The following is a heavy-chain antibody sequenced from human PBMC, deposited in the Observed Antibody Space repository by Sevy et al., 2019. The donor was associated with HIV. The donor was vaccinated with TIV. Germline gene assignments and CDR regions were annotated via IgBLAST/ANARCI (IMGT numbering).Heavy chain of an antibody. Sequence: GGSLRLSCAASEFTFSSYWMNWVRQAPGKGLEWVANIKHDGSEKYYVDSVKGRLSISRDNAKNSLFLQMDSLRAEDTAVYYCAGSGGLTDYGMDVWGQGTTVTVSS. CDR1: EFTFSSYW. CDR3: AGSGGLTDYGMDV. J-gene: IGHJ6*02. CDR2: IKHDGSEK. V-gene: IGHV3-7*01. D-gene: IGHD3-16*01.